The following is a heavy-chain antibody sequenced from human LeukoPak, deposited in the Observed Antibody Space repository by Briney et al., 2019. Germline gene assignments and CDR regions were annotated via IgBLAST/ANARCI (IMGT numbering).Heavy chain of an antibody. CDR1: GFTFSSYS. CDR3: ARLPMYDILTGYSFYWYFDL. D-gene: IGHD3-9*01. Sequence: GGSLRLSCAASGFTFSSYSMNWVRQAPGKGLEWVSYISSSSSTIYYADSVKGRFTISRDNAKNSLHLQMNSLRAEDTAVYYCARLPMYDILTGYSFYWYFDLWGRGTLVSVSS. CDR2: ISSSSSTI. J-gene: IGHJ2*01. V-gene: IGHV3-48*01.